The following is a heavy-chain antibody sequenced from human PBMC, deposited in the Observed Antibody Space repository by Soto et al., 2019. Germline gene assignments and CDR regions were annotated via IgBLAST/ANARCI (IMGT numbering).Heavy chain of an antibody. V-gene: IGHV4-31*03. J-gene: IGHJ4*02. CDR3: ARESFMDSSSLYPYYFDY. Sequence: TSETLSLTCTVSGGSISSGGYYWSWIRQHPGKGLEWIGYIYYSGSTYYNPSLKSRVTISVDTSKNQFSLKLSSVTAADTAVYHCARESFMDSSSLYPYYFDYWGQGTLVTVSS. CDR1: GGSISSGGYY. D-gene: IGHD6-6*01. CDR2: IYYSGST.